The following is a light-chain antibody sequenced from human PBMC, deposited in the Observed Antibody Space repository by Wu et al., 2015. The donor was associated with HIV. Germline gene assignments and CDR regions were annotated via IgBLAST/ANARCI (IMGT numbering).Light chain of an antibody. V-gene: IGKV1-5*03. J-gene: IGKJ4*01. CDR3: QQYNTFPLT. CDR2: RAS. CDR1: QSISTW. Sequence: DIQMTQSPSTLSASIGDRVTITCRASQSISTWLAWYQQKPGKAPKLLIYRASTLESGVPSRFSGSGSGTEFTLSISSLQPDDFATYYCQQYNTFPLTFGEGPRWRSN.